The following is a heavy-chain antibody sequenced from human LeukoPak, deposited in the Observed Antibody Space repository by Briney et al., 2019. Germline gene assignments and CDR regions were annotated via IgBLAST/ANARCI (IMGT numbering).Heavy chain of an antibody. CDR1: GFTFSSYW. D-gene: IGHD3-10*01. CDR3: ARDYYGSGRTHGMDV. Sequence: GGSLRLSCAASGFTFSSYWMSWVRQAPGKGPEWVANIRQDGSDKYYVDSVKGRFTISRDNAKNSLYLQMNSLRAEDTAVYYCARDYYGSGRTHGMDVWGQGTTVTVSS. CDR2: IRQDGSDK. J-gene: IGHJ6*02. V-gene: IGHV3-7*01.